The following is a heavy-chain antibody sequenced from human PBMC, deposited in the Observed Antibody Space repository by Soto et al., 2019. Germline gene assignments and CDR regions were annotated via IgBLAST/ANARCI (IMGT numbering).Heavy chain of an antibody. CDR3: AKDTSSSPYYMDV. J-gene: IGHJ6*03. Sequence: PGGSLRLSCAASGFTFSNFAMSWVRHAPGKGLEWVSGITGSTGTTYYADSVKGRFIISRDNSKNTVHLQMNSLRAEDTAVYYCAKDTSSSPYYMDVWGKGTTVTVSS. CDR2: ITGSTGTT. V-gene: IGHV3-23*01. D-gene: IGHD2-2*01. CDR1: GFTFSNFA.